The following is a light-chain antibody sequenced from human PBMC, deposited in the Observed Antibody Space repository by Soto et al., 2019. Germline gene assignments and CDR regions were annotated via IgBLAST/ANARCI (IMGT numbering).Light chain of an antibody. CDR1: SSDVGGYNY. CDR2: EVT. Sequence: QSALTQPASVSGSPGQSITISCIGTSSDVGGYNYVSWYQHHPGKAPRLMIYEVTDRPSGVSTRFSGSKSGNTASLTISGLQAEDEADYYCSSYTSSSTWVFGGGTKVTVL. J-gene: IGLJ3*02. CDR3: SSYTSSSTWV. V-gene: IGLV2-14*01.